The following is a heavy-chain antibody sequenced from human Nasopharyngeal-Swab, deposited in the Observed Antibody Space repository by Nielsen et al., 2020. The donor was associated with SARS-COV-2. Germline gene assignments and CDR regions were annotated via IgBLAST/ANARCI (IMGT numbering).Heavy chain of an antibody. D-gene: IGHD5-24*01. CDR3: ASPVEMSTT. CDR2: IIPILGIP. J-gene: IGHJ5*02. Sequence: SVTVSCKASGYTFSGNYIHWVRQAPGQGLEWMGRIIPILGIPNYAQKFQGRLTITADTSTTTAYMELSSLRSEDTAVYYCASPVEMSTTWGQGTLVTVSS. CDR1: GYTFSGNY. V-gene: IGHV1-69*02.